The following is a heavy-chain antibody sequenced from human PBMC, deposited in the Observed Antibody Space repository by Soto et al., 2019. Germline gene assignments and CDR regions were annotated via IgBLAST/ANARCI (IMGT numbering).Heavy chain of an antibody. J-gene: IGHJ6*03. CDR2: IKSKTDGGTT. V-gene: IGHV3-15*01. Sequence: GGSLRLSCAASGFTFSNAWMSWVRQAPGKGLEWVGRIKSKTDGGTTDYAAPVKGRFTISRDDSKNTLYLQMNSLKTEDTAVYYCTTDRSVVPAAPIYYYYYMDVWGKGTTVTVSS. D-gene: IGHD2-2*01. CDR1: GFTFSNAW. CDR3: TTDRSVVPAAPIYYYYYMDV.